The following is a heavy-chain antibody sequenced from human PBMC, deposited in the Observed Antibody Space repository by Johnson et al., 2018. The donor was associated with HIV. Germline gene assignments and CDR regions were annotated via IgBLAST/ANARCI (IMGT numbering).Heavy chain of an antibody. CDR3: AKDNGKYYYGSGSLDAFDI. CDR1: GFTFDDYT. V-gene: IGHV3-43*01. D-gene: IGHD3-10*01. J-gene: IGHJ3*02. CDR2: ISWAGDST. Sequence: VQLVESGGVVVQPGGSLRLSCAASGFTFDDYTMHWVRQAPGKGLEWVSLISWAGDSTYYAVSVTGRLTSSSDNSKNSLYLQMNSLRTEDTALYFCAKDNGKYYYGSGSLDAFDIWGQGTMVTVSA.